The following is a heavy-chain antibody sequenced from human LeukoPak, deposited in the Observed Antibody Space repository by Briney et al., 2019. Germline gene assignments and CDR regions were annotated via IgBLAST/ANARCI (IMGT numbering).Heavy chain of an antibody. CDR3: AREHYGDHPHDDY. CDR1: GGTFSSYA. V-gene: IGHV1-69*06. CDR2: IIPIFGTA. J-gene: IGHJ4*02. D-gene: IGHD4-17*01. Sequence: ASVKVSCKASGGTFSSYAISWVRQAPGQGLEWMGGIIPIFGTANYAQKFQGRVTITADKSTSTAYMELSSLRSEDTAVYYCAREHYGDHPHDDYWGQGTLVTASS.